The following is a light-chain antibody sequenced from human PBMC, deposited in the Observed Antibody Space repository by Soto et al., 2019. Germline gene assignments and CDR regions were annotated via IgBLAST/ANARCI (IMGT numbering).Light chain of an antibody. CDR2: GAS. V-gene: IGKV3-20*01. CDR3: QQYGRSPLMYT. CDR1: QSVDSNF. J-gene: IGKJ2*01. Sequence: ENVLTQSPGTLSLSPGERATLSCRASQSVDSNFLALYQQKPGQAPRLLIYGASTRVACVPDRFSGSGSGTDFTLTITRLEPEDFAVYYCQQYGRSPLMYTFGQGTKLGVK.